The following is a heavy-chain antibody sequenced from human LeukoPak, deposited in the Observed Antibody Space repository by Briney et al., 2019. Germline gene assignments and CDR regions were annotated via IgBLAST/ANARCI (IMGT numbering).Heavy chain of an antibody. CDR1: GGSISSGSYY. V-gene: IGHV4-61*02. CDR2: IYTSGST. Sequence: SQTLSLTCTVSGGSISSGSYYWSWIRQPAGKGLEWIGRIYTSGSTNYNPSLKSRVTISVDTSKNQFSLKLSSVTAADTAVYYCARASSSSQYYYDSSGYYELFDYWGQGTLVTVPS. J-gene: IGHJ4*02. CDR3: ARASSSSQYYYDSSGYYELFDY. D-gene: IGHD3-22*01.